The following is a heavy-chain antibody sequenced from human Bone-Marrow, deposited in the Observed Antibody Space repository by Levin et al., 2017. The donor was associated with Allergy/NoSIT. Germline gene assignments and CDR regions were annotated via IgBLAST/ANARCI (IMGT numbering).Heavy chain of an antibody. J-gene: IGHJ4*02. CDR1: GFTFSSYS. D-gene: IGHD7-27*01. CDR3: ARAQPGDLDY. V-gene: IGHV3-21*01. Sequence: LSLTCAASGFTFSSYSMNWVRQAPGKGLEWVSSISSSSSYIYYADSVKGRFTISRDNAKNSLYLQMNSLRAEDTAVYYCARAQPGDLDYWGQGTLVTVSS. CDR2: ISSSSSYI.